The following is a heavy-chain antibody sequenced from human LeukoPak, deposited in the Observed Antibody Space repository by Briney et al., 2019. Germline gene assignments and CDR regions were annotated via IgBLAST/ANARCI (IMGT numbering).Heavy chain of an antibody. D-gene: IGHD3-22*01. J-gene: IGHJ4*02. CDR3: ARGRDSSGYRTDY. CDR2: IYYSGST. V-gene: IGHV4-59*01. Sequence: SETLSLTCTVSGGSISSYYWSWIRQPPGKGLEWIGYIYYSGSTNYNPSPKSRVTISVDTSKNQFSLKLNSVTAADTAVYYCARGRDSSGYRTDYWGQGTLVTVSS. CDR1: GGSISSYY.